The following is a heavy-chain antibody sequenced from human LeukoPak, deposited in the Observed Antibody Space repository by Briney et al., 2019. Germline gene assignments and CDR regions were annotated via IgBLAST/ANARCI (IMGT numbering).Heavy chain of an antibody. V-gene: IGHV3-23*01. CDR1: GFRFSDFT. Sequence: GGSLRLSCAASGFRFSDFTMTWVRQAPGEGPEWVSAIGGRGGSTYYADSLGGRFIISRDNSKDMVYLQMNSLKVEDTATYYCGKEGGAWGQGTKVTVSS. J-gene: IGHJ5*02. CDR2: IGGRGGST. CDR3: GKEGGA. D-gene: IGHD3-16*01.